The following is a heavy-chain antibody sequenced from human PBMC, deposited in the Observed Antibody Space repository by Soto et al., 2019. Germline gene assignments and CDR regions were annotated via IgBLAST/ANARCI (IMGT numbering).Heavy chain of an antibody. CDR2: IYHSGST. CDR3: ARMVGATLVDF. D-gene: IGHD1-26*01. Sequence: QVHLQESGPGLVRPSGTLSLTCAVSGASISSTTSDNWWSWVRQPPGKGLEWIGEIYHSGSTNYIPTLNSRVTMSVDKYTNQFSLKLTSVNAADTAVYYCARMVGATLVDFWGQGTLVTVSS. V-gene: IGHV4-4*02. CDR1: GASISSTTSDNW. J-gene: IGHJ4*02.